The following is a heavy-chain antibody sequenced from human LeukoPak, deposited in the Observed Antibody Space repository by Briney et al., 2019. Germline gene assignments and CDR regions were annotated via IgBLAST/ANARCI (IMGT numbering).Heavy chain of an antibody. D-gene: IGHD1-26*01. CDR2: INPNSGDT. Sequence: AASVKVSCKASGYSFTSYGITWVREAPGQGLEWMGWINPNSGDTNYAQKFQGRDTMTRDTSISTAYMDLNRLTSGDTAVYFCARGRGSQSFDYWGQGTLVTVSS. J-gene: IGHJ4*02. CDR1: GYSFTSYG. CDR3: ARGRGSQSFDY. V-gene: IGHV1-2*02.